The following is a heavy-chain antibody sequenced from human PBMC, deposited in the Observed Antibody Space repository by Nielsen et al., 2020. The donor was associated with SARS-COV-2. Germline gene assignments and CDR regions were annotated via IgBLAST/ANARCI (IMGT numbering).Heavy chain of an antibody. J-gene: IGHJ4*02. CDR2: INHSGST. CDR3: ARSPVGRLLWFGVHEYYFDY. D-gene: IGHD3-10*01. V-gene: IGHV4-34*01. Sequence: WIRQPPGKGLEWIGEINHSGSTNYNPSLKSRVTISVDTSKNQFSLKLSSVTAADTAVYYCARSPVGRLLWFGVHEYYFDYWGQGTRVTVSS.